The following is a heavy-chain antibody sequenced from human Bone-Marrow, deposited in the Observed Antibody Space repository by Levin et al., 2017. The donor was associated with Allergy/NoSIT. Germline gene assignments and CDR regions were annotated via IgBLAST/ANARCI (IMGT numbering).Heavy chain of an antibody. D-gene: IGHD2-2*01. CDR3: ARHALHLIVVVPAAGRVGWFDP. CDR2: IYYSGST. V-gene: IGHV4-39*01. Sequence: KSGGSLRLSCTVSGGSISSSSYYWGWIRQPPGKGLEWIGSIYYSGSTYYNPSLKSRVTISVDTSKNQFSLKLSSVTAADTAVYYCARHALHLIVVVPAAGRVGWFDPWGQGTLVTVSS. CDR1: GGSISSSSYY. J-gene: IGHJ5*02.